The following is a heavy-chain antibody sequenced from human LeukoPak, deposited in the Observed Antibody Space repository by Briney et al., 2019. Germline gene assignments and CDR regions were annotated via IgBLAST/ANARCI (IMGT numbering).Heavy chain of an antibody. V-gene: IGHV3-21*01. CDR1: GFTFSSYS. D-gene: IGHD6-19*01. CDR3: ARDRSGYGNWFDP. CDR2: ISGSNSYI. J-gene: IGHJ5*02. Sequence: PGGSLRLSCAASGFTFSSYSMNWVRQAPGKGLEWVSSISGSNSYIDYADSVKGRFTISRDNAKNSLYLQMNSLRAEDTAVYHCARDRSGYGNWFDPWGQGTLVTVSS.